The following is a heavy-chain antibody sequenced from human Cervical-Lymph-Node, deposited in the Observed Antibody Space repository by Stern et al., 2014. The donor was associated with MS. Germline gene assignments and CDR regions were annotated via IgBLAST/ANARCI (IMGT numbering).Heavy chain of an antibody. V-gene: IGHV5-51*01. J-gene: IGHJ4*02. D-gene: IGHD5-24*01. Sequence: EVQLVESGSEVKKPGESLKISCKASRDSFTHSWIGWVRQMPGKGLEWMGIIFPADSDTKYRPSFEGQVTFSVDRSPPPAYLQWSTLKPSDTAIYYCARHHGHSPTPFDSWGQGTRVTVSS. CDR1: RDSFTHSW. CDR3: ARHHGHSPTPFDS. CDR2: IFPADSDT.